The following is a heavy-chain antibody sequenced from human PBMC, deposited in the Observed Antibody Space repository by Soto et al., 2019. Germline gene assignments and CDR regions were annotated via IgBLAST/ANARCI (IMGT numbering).Heavy chain of an antibody. CDR1: GFTFSNYW. Sequence: QPGGSLRLSCAASGFTFSNYWMHWVRQSPGKGLVWVSRINSDETITSYADSVKGRFTISRDNAKNTLYLQMSSLRVEDTALYYCAKGPWLFGQNAFDIWGQGTMVTVSS. D-gene: IGHD3-22*01. V-gene: IGHV3-74*01. J-gene: IGHJ3*02. CDR2: INSDETIT. CDR3: AKGPWLFGQNAFDI.